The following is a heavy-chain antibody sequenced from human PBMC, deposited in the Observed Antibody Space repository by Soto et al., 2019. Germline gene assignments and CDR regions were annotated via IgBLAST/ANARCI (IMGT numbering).Heavy chain of an antibody. CDR1: GFTFSSYA. Sequence: GGSLRLSCAASGFTFSSYAMHWVRQAPGKGLEYVSAISSNGGSTYYANSVKGRFTISRDNSKNTLYLQMGSLRAEDMAVYYCARGSIVVVTVYAFDIWGQGTMVTV. D-gene: IGHD2-21*02. CDR3: ARGSIVVVTVYAFDI. J-gene: IGHJ3*02. V-gene: IGHV3-64*01. CDR2: ISSNGGST.